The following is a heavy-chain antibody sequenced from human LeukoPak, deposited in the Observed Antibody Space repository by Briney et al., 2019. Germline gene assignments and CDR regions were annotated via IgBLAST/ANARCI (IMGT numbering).Heavy chain of an antibody. CDR3: AKQGVAMVRGVSFNDY. D-gene: IGHD3-10*01. J-gene: IGHJ4*02. V-gene: IGHV3-21*01. CDR2: ISSSGSYI. Sequence: GGSLRLSCAASGFTFSSCGMNWVRQAPGKGLEWVSSISSSGSYIYYADSVKGRFTISRDNAKNSLYLQMNSLRAEDTAVYYCAKQGVAMVRGVSFNDYWGQGTLVTASS. CDR1: GFTFSSCG.